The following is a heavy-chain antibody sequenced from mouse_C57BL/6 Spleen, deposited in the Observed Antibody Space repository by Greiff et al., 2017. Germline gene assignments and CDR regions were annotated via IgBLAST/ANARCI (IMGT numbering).Heavy chain of an antibody. Sequence: QVQLKESGPELVKPGASVKISCKASGYAFSSSWMNWVKQRPGKGLEWIGRIYPGDGDTNYNGKFKGKATLTVDKSSSTAYMQLSSLTSEDSAVYFCAAITTVVPSYAMDYWGQGTSVTVSS. D-gene: IGHD1-1*01. CDR3: AAITTVVPSYAMDY. V-gene: IGHV1-82*01. CDR1: GYAFSSSW. CDR2: IYPGDGDT. J-gene: IGHJ4*01.